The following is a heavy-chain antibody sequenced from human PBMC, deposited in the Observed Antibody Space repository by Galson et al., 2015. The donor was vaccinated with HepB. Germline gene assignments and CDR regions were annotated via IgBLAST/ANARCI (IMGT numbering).Heavy chain of an antibody. D-gene: IGHD3-22*01. CDR3: AKDLAPYYSDSRERRFDP. Sequence: SLRLSCAASGFTFSNYAMNWVRQAPEKGLEWVSSVSGSGGKTYNADSVKGRFIISRDNSKNTLYLQMNSLRAEDTAVYYCAKDLAPYYSDSRERRFDPWGQGTLVTVSS. CDR2: VSGSGGKT. CDR1: GFTFSNYA. J-gene: IGHJ5*02. V-gene: IGHV3-23*01.